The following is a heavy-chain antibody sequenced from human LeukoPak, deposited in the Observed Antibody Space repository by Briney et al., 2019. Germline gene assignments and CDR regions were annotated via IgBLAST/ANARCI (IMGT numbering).Heavy chain of an antibody. CDR1: GYSFTSYW. CDR3: ARGGYYYDSSGSDAFDI. J-gene: IGHJ3*02. V-gene: IGHV5-51*01. D-gene: IGHD3-22*01. CDR2: IYPGDSDT. Sequence: GESLKISCKGSGYSFTSYWIGWVRQMPGKGLEWMGIIYPGDSDTRYSPSFQGQVTISADKSISTAYLPWSSLKASDTAMYYCARGGYYYDSSGSDAFDIWGQGTMVTVSS.